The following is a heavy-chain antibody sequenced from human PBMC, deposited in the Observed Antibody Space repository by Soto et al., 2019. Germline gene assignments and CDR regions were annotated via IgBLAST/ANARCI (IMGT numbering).Heavy chain of an antibody. D-gene: IGHD3-22*01. V-gene: IGHV4-31*03. CDR3: AREGGSYDSGGFLIRGAFDV. J-gene: IGHJ3*01. Sequence: SETLSLTCTVSGGSISSGDYYWNWIRQHPXKGLEWIGSIHHRRNTYYSPSLESRISISIDTSKNQFSLRLSSVTAADTAVYYCAREGGSYDSGGFLIRGAFDVWGQGTTVTVSS. CDR2: IHHRRNT. CDR1: GGSISSGDYY.